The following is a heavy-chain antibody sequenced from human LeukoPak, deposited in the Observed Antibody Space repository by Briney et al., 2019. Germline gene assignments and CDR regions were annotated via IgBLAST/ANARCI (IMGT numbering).Heavy chain of an antibody. Sequence: PSETLSLTCTVSGGSISSYYWSWIRQPAGKGLEWVGRIYTSGSTNYNPSLKSRVTMSVDTSKNQFSLKLSSVTAADTAVYYCAGGYSGYDYGYYFDYWGQGTLVTVSS. CDR3: AGGYSGYDYGYYFDY. J-gene: IGHJ4*02. D-gene: IGHD5-12*01. V-gene: IGHV4-4*07. CDR2: IYTSGST. CDR1: GGSISSYY.